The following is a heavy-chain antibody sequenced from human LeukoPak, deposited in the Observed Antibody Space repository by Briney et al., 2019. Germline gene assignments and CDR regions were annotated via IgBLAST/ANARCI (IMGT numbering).Heavy chain of an antibody. CDR3: ARGDSSSWYGPYYYGMDV. J-gene: IGHJ6*02. V-gene: IGHV1-58*01. CDR1: GFTFTSSA. CDR2: IVVGSGNT. Sequence: GASVKVSCKASGFTFTSSAVQWVRQARGQRLEWIGWIVVGSGNTNYAQKFQERVTITRDMSTSTAYMELSSLRSEDTAVYYCARGDSSSWYGPYYYGMDVWGQGTTVTVSS. D-gene: IGHD6-13*01.